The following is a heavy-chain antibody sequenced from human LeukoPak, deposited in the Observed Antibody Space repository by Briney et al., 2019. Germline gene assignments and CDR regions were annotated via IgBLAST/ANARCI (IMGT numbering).Heavy chain of an antibody. D-gene: IGHD6-19*01. CDR2: INPNSGGT. CDR1: GYTFTGYY. J-gene: IGHJ6*02. Sequence: ASVKVSCKASGYTFTGYYMHWVRQAPGQGLEWMGWINPNSGGTNYTQKFQGRVTMTRGTSISTAYMELSRLRSDDTAVYYCASDIAVAGTRSEYYYYYYGMDVWGQGTTVTVSS. V-gene: IGHV1-2*02. CDR3: ASDIAVAGTRSEYYYYYYGMDV.